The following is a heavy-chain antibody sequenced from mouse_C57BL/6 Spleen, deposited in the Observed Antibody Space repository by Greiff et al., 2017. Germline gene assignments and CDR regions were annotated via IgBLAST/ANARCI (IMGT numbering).Heavy chain of an antibody. Sequence: QVQLKESGAELARPGASVKLSCKASGYTFTSYGISWVKQRTGQGLEWIGEIYPRSGNTYYNEKFKGKATLTADKSSSTAYMELRSLTSEDSAVYFCAREGYDDAMDYWGQGTSVTVSS. D-gene: IGHD2-2*01. CDR3: AREGYDDAMDY. V-gene: IGHV1-81*01. CDR2: IYPRSGNT. CDR1: GYTFTSYG. J-gene: IGHJ4*01.